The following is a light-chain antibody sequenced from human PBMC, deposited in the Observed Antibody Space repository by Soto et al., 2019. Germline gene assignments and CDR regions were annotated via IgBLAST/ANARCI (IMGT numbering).Light chain of an antibody. CDR3: QHYGRSPS. Sequence: ETTLTQSPDTLSLSPGEGATLSCSARQIIGSAYLAWYQQKPGQAPRLLIFGASTRATGTPHRFSGSGSGTDFTLTISPLEYEEVGLYYCQHYGRSPSCGRGTKVEIK. J-gene: IGKJ1*01. V-gene: IGKV3-20*01. CDR1: QIIGSAY. CDR2: GAS.